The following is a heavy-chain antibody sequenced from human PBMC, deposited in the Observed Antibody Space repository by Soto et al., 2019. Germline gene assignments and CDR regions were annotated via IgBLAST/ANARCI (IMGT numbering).Heavy chain of an antibody. CDR1: GYTLTSYY. D-gene: IGHD6-19*01. CDR3: ARESDSSGWSFDY. J-gene: IGHJ4*02. CDR2: INPSGGST. Sequence: ASVKVSCKASGYTLTSYYMNWVRQAPGQGLEWLGIINPSGGSTTYAQKFQGRVIMTRDTSMSTAYMELSRRRSEDTAVYYCARESDSSGWSFDYWGQGTLVTSPQ. V-gene: IGHV1-46*01.